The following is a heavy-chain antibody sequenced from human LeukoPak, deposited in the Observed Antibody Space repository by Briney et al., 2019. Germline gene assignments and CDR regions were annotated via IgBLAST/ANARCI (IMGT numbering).Heavy chain of an antibody. V-gene: IGHV3-21*01. Sequence: GGSLRLSCAASGFTFSSYTMAWVRQAPGKGLEWVSSISSTGNYIYYADSVKGRFTISRENAKNSSYLQMNSLRAGDTAVYYCARQLYGGKSVGAFDIWGQGTMVTVSS. J-gene: IGHJ3*02. CDR3: ARQLYGGKSVGAFDI. CDR2: ISSTGNYI. D-gene: IGHD4-23*01. CDR1: GFTFSSYT.